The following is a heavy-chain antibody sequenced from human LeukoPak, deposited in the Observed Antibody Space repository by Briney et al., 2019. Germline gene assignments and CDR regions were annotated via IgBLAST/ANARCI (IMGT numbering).Heavy chain of an antibody. V-gene: IGHV4-59*01. CDR1: GGSISSYY. D-gene: IGHD3-22*01. J-gene: IGHJ3*02. CDR3: ARAEGGYYALDI. CDR2: IYYSGST. Sequence: SETLSLTCTVSGGSISSYYWSWIRQPPGKGPEWIGYIYYSGSTNYNPSLKSRVTVSVDTSKNQFSLKLSSVTAADTAVYYCARAEGGYYALDIWGQGTMVTVSS.